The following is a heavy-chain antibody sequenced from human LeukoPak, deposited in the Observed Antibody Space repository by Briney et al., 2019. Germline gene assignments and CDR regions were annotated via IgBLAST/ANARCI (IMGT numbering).Heavy chain of an antibody. V-gene: IGHV5-10-1*01. D-gene: IGHD3-9*01. CDR1: GYSFTSYW. Sequence: GESLRISCKGSGYSFTSYWISWVRQMPGKGLEWMGRIDPSDSYTNYSPSFQGHVTISADKSISTAYLQWSSLKASDTAMYYCARQGPTYYDILTGSKSWGQGTLVIVSS. CDR2: IDPSDSYT. CDR3: ARQGPTYYDILTGSKS. J-gene: IGHJ4*02.